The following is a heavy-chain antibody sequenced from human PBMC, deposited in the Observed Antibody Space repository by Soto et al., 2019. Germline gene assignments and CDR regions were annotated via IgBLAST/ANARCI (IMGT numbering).Heavy chain of an antibody. D-gene: IGHD3-3*01. CDR3: AREYYDFWSGSYGMDV. V-gene: IGHV1-18*04. CDR1: GYTFTSYG. CDR2: ISAYNGNT. J-gene: IGHJ6*02. Sequence: ASVKVSCKASGYTFTSYGISWVRQAPGQGLEWMGWISAYNGNTNYAQKLQGRVTMTTDTSTSTAYMELRSLRSDDTAVYYCAREYYDFWSGSYGMDVWGQGTTVTVSS.